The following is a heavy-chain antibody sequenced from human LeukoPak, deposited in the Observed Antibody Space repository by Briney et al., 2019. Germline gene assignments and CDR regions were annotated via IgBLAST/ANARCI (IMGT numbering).Heavy chain of an antibody. Sequence: SETLSLTCTVSGYSISSGYYWGWIRQPPGKGLEWIGSIYHSGSTYYNPSLKSRVTISVDASKNQFSLNLSSVTAADTAVYYCARSTYYDFWSGYYNEAPFDYWGQGTLVTVSS. CDR2: IYHSGST. J-gene: IGHJ4*02. V-gene: IGHV4-38-2*02. D-gene: IGHD3-3*01. CDR3: ARSTYYDFWSGYYNEAPFDY. CDR1: GYSISSGYY.